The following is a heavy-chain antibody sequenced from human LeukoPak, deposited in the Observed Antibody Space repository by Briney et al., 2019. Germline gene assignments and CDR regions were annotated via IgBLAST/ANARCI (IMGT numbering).Heavy chain of an antibody. J-gene: IGHJ4*02. CDR3: ARGGYSSSWYHFDY. CDR1: GFTVSSNY. Sequence: GGSLRLSCAASGFTVSSNYMSWVRQAPGKGLEWVSVIFSGGTTNYADSVKGRFTISRDNSKNTLFLQMNSLRAEDTAVYYCARGGYSSSWYHFDYWGQGTLVTVSS. D-gene: IGHD6-13*01. CDR2: IFSGGTT. V-gene: IGHV3-53*01.